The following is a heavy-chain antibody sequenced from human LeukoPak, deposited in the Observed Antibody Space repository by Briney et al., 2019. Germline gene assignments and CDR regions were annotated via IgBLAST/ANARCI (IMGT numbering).Heavy chain of an antibody. Sequence: ASVKVSCKASGGTFSSYAISWVRQAPGQGLEWMGGIIPIFGTANYAQKLQGRVTMTTDTSTSTAYMELRSLRSDDTAVYYCAVSFWSGYADYWGQGTLVTVSS. CDR3: AVSFWSGYADY. CDR2: IIPIFGTA. D-gene: IGHD3-3*01. V-gene: IGHV1-69*05. J-gene: IGHJ4*02. CDR1: GGTFSSYA.